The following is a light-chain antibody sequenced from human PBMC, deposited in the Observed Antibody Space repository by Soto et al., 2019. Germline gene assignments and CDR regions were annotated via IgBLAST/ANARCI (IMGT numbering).Light chain of an antibody. Sequence: QSALTQPASVSGSPGQSITISCTGTSSDVGGYNYVSWYQQHPGKAPKLMIYEVSNRPSGVSNRFSGSKSGNTASLTISGVQDEDEADYYCSSYTSSSTLEFGGGTKVTVL. J-gene: IGLJ2*01. V-gene: IGLV2-14*01. CDR2: EVS. CDR1: SSDVGGYNY. CDR3: SSYTSSSTLE.